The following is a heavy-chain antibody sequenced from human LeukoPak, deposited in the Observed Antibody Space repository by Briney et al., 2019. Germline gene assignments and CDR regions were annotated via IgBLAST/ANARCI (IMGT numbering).Heavy chain of an antibody. CDR2: INPNSGGT. D-gene: IGHD2-2*01. V-gene: IGHV1-2*02. CDR1: GYTFTGYY. Sequence: ASVKVSCKASGYTFTGYYMHWVRQAPGQGLEWMGWINPNSGGTNYAQKFQGRVTMTRDTSISTAYMELSRLRSDDTAVCYCARAVPAAITSGMDVWGQGTTVTVSS. CDR3: ARAVPAAITSGMDV. J-gene: IGHJ6*02.